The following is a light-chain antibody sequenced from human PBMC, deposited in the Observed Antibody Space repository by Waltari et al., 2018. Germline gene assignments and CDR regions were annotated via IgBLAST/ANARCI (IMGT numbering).Light chain of an antibody. CDR1: QSVSSN. CDR3: QQYNNWPET. V-gene: IGKV3-15*01. Sequence: EIVMTQSPATLSGSPGERAALACRAGQSVSSNVAWYQQKPGQAPRLLIYGASTRATGIPARFSGSGSGTEFTLTISSMQSEDFAVYYCQQYNNWPETFGQGTKVEIK. CDR2: GAS. J-gene: IGKJ1*01.